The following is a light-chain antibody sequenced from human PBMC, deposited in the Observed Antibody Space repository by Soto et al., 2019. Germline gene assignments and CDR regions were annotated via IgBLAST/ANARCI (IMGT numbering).Light chain of an antibody. V-gene: IGLV7-43*01. J-gene: IGLJ2*01. Sequence: QTVVTQEPSHTVSPGGTVTLSCALTTGAVTSDYYPNWFQRKPGQALRTLIYRTSNKHSWTHARFSGSLLGGKAALTLSGVQPEDEADYYCVLLYGGAWVFGGGTKLTVL. CDR2: RTS. CDR3: VLLYGGAWV. CDR1: TGAVTSDYY.